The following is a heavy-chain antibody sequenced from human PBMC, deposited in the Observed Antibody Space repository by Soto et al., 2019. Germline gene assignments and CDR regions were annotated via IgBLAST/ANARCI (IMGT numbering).Heavy chain of an antibody. J-gene: IGHJ6*02. CDR1: GFTFSSYA. D-gene: IGHD5-12*01. CDR3: ARDYYRFNSGYGFSMDV. CDR2: ISYDGSNK. Sequence: PGGSLRLSCAASGFTFSSYAMHWVRQAPGKGLEWVAVISYDGSNKYYAHSVKGRFTISRDNSKNTLYLQMNSLRAEDTAVYYCARDYYRFNSGYGFSMDVWGQGTTVTVSS. V-gene: IGHV3-30-3*01.